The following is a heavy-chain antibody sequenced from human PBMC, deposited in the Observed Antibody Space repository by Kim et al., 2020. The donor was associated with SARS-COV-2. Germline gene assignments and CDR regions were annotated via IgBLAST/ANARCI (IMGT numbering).Heavy chain of an antibody. CDR1: GYTLTELS. D-gene: IGHD3-9*01. V-gene: IGHV1-24*01. Sequence: ASVKVSCKVSGYTLTELSMHWVRQAPGKGLEWMGGFDPEDGETIYAQKFQGRVTMTEDTSTDTAYMELSSLRSEDTAVYYCATLFYYDILTGLGNGIWGQGTMVTVSS. CDR2: FDPEDGET. CDR3: ATLFYYDILTGLGNGI. J-gene: IGHJ3*02.